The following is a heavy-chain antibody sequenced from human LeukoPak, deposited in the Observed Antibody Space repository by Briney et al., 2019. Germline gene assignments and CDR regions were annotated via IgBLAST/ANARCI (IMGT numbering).Heavy chain of an antibody. CDR2: IYYSGST. CDR1: GGSISSSTYY. J-gene: IGHJ5*02. D-gene: IGHD2-2*01. Sequence: SETLSLTCTASGGSISSSTYYWDWIRQPPGKGLEWIGSIYYSGSTYYNPSLKSRVTISVDTSKNQFSLKLSSVTAADTAVYYCARHYYCSSTSCYWNNWFDPWGQGTLVTVSS. V-gene: IGHV4-39*01. CDR3: ARHYYCSSTSCYWNNWFDP.